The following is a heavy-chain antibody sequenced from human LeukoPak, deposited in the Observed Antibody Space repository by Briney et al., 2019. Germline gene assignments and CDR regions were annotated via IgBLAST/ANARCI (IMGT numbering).Heavy chain of an antibody. D-gene: IGHD2/OR15-2a*01. J-gene: IGHJ4*02. V-gene: IGHV3-33*01. CDR1: GFTFSTYG. CDR2: TWREGSDK. Sequence: GGSLRLSCAASGFTFSTYGMLWVRQAPGKGLEWVALTWREGSDKYADSVKGRFAISRDNSKNTLYLQMDNLRAENTAVYYCARLGMIQAYSTEDYWGQGTLVTVSS. CDR3: ARLGMIQAYSTEDY.